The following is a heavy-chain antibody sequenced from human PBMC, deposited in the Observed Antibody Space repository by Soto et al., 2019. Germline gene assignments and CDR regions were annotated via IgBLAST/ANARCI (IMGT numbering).Heavy chain of an antibody. D-gene: IGHD2-21*02. V-gene: IGHV3-73*02. Sequence: EVQLVESGGGLVQPGGSLKLSCAASGFTFSGSAMHWVRQASGKGLEWVGRIRSKANSYATAYAASVKGRFTISRDDSKNTAYLQMNSLKTEDTAVYYCTSTPLAYCGGDCYSISWFDPWGQGTLVTVSS. CDR2: IRSKANSYAT. J-gene: IGHJ5*02. CDR3: TSTPLAYCGGDCYSISWFDP. CDR1: GFTFSGSA.